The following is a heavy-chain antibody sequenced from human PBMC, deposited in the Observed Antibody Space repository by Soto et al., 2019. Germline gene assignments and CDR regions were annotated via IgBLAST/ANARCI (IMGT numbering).Heavy chain of an antibody. J-gene: IGHJ1*01. V-gene: IGHV4-34*01. CDR2: INHSGST. D-gene: IGHD2-2*01. CDR1: GGSFSGYY. Sequence: PSETLSLTCAVYGGSFSGYYWSWIRQPPGKGLEWIGEINHSGSTNYNPSLKSRVTISVDTSKNQFSLKLSSVTAADTAVYYCARGQTVVVPAAIGSRYFQHWGQGTLVTVSS. CDR3: ARGQTVVVPAAIGSRYFQH.